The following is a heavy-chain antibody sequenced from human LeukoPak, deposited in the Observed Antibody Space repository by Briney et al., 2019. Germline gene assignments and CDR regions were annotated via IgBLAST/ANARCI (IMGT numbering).Heavy chain of an antibody. Sequence: GESLKISCKGSGYSFNSYWIGWVRQMPGKGLEWMGIIYPGDSDTRYSPSFQGQVTISADKSISPAYLQWSSLKASDTAMYYCARVYSGSYYWFDPWGQGTLVTVSS. CDR2: IYPGDSDT. CDR1: GYSFNSYW. J-gene: IGHJ5*02. V-gene: IGHV5-51*01. D-gene: IGHD1-26*01. CDR3: ARVYSGSYYWFDP.